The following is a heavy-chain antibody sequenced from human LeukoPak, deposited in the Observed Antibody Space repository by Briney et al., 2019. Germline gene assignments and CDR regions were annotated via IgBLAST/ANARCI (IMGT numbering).Heavy chain of an antibody. CDR2: IHHSGYT. D-gene: IGHD3-3*01. Sequence: SETLSLTCAVSGGSISSDDWWSWVRQPPGKGLEWIGEIHHSGYTNYNPSLKSRVTISVDKSKNQSSLKLSSVTAADTAVYYCVRNGYYCLDYWGQGTLVTVAS. V-gene: IGHV4-4*02. CDR3: VRNGYYCLDY. CDR1: GGSISSDDW. J-gene: IGHJ4*02.